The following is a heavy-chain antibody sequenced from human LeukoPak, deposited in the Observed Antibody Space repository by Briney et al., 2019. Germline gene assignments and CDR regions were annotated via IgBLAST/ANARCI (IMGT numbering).Heavy chain of an antibody. CDR1: DGSINNYY. J-gene: IGHJ4*01. D-gene: IGHD5-18*01. V-gene: IGHV4-59*08. Sequence: PSETLSLTCTVSDGSINNYYWTWIRHPPGKGLEWIGCIHYSGSTNYNPSLKSRVTIPIGTSKKDFSLKLTSVTAPDTAMYYCARGAALVTDKYFDYWGHGTLVTVSS. CDR2: IHYSGST. CDR3: ARGAALVTDKYFDY.